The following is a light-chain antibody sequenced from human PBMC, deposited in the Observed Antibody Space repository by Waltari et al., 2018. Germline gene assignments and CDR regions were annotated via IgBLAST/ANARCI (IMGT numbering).Light chain of an antibody. CDR2: KAS. CDR3: QQYNTYSGT. Sequence: DIQMTQSPSTLSASVGDRVTNTCRASQSIREYLAWDQQKPGKAPKLLIYKASSLESGGPSRFSGSGSGTEFTLTISSPQPDDFATYYCQQYNTYSGTFGRGTTVDVK. V-gene: IGKV1-5*03. CDR1: QSIREY. J-gene: IGKJ1*01.